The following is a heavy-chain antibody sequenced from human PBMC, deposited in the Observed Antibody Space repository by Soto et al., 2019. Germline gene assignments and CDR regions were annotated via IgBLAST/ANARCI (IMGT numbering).Heavy chain of an antibody. D-gene: IGHD3-3*01. CDR2: IYYSGST. CDR1: GGSISSGDYY. Sequence: QVQLQESGPGLVKPSQTLSLTCTVSGGSISSGDYYWSWIRQPPGKGLEWIGYIYYSGSTYYNPSLKSRVTISVDTSKNQFSLKLSSVTAADTAVYYCARVPLDYDFWSGYPNLFDYWGQGTLVTVSS. CDR3: ARVPLDYDFWSGYPNLFDY. J-gene: IGHJ4*02. V-gene: IGHV4-30-4*01.